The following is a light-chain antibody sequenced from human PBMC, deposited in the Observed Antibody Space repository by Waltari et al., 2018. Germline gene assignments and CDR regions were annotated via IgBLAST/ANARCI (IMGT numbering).Light chain of an antibody. Sequence: QSALTQPASVSGSPGQSITISCTGTSSDIGGYNSVSWYQQHPGKAPKLMIYGVSYRPSGVSHRFSGSKSGNTASLTISGLQAEDEADYYCSSYSSISTVIFAAGTKLTVL. J-gene: IGLJ2*01. CDR3: SSYSSISTVI. CDR2: GVS. V-gene: IGLV2-14*01. CDR1: SSDIGGYNS.